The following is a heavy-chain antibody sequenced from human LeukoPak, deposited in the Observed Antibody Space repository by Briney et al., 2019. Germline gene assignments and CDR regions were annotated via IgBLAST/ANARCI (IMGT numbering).Heavy chain of an antibody. J-gene: IGHJ6*03. CDR3: ARGLSSTSLETPGYYYYMYV. CDR1: GYTFTSYG. CDR2: ISAYNGNT. D-gene: IGHD2-2*01. Sequence: GASVKVSCKASGYTFTSYGISWVRQAPGQGLEWMGWISAYNGNTNYAQKLQGRVTMTTDTSTSTAYMELRGLRSDDTAVYYCARGLSSTSLETPGYYYYMYVWGKGTTVTVSS. V-gene: IGHV1-18*01.